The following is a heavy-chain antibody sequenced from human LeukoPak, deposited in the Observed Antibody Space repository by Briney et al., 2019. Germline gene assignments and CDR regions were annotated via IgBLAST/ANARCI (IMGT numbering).Heavy chain of an antibody. Sequence: GGSLRLSCAASGFTFSSYGMHWVRQAPGKGLEWVAVIWYDGSNKYYADSVKGRFTISRDNSKNTLYLQMNSLRAEDTAVYYCAKDLNILTGYPYYFDYWGQGTLVTVSS. CDR3: AKDLNILTGYPYYFDY. CDR1: GFTFSSYG. D-gene: IGHD3-9*01. CDR2: IWYDGSNK. J-gene: IGHJ4*02. V-gene: IGHV3-33*06.